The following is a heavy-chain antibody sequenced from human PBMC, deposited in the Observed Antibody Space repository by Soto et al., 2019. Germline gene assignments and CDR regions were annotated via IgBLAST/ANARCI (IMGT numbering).Heavy chain of an antibody. D-gene: IGHD6-6*01. Sequence: QVQLVESGGGVVQPGRSLRLSCAASGLTPSNFGMHWVRQAPGKGLEWVAVISSDGSDKYYADSVKGRFTISRDNYKNTLFLQMNRLRVEDTAVYYCAKVSEIARQDRDSWGQGTLVTVSS. J-gene: IGHJ4*02. CDR2: ISSDGSDK. CDR3: AKVSEIARQDRDS. V-gene: IGHV3-30*18. CDR1: GLTPSNFG.